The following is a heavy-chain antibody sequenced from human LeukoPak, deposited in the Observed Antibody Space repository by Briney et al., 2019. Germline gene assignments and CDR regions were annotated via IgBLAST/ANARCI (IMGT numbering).Heavy chain of an antibody. J-gene: IGHJ5*02. Sequence: AGGSLRLSCAASGFTFSSYGMHWVRQAPGKGLEWVAVIMFDGANKDYADSVKGRFTVSRDTSKNTLCLQMNSLRAEDTAVYYCAKDSSGTLFWFDPWGQGTLVTVSS. V-gene: IGHV3-33*06. CDR3: AKDSSGTLFWFDP. CDR2: IMFDGANK. CDR1: GFTFSSYG. D-gene: IGHD6-13*01.